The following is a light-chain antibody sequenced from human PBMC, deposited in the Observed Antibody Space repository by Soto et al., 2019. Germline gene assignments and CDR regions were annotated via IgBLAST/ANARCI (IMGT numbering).Light chain of an antibody. Sequence: QSALTQPPSASGSPGQSVTISCTGTSSDVGGYNYVSWYQQHPGKAPKLMIYEATKRPSGVPDRFSGSKSGNTASLTVSGLQAEDEAHYYCSSYGGSNNLVFGGGTKLTVL. CDR2: EAT. CDR3: SSYGGSNNLV. J-gene: IGLJ2*01. CDR1: SSDVGGYNY. V-gene: IGLV2-8*01.